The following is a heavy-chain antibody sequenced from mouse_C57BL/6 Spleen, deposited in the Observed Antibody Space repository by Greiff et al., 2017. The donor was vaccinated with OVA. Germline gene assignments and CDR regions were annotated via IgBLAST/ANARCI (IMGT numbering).Heavy chain of an antibody. CDR3: APYDYDGAWFAY. CDR2: INPYSGGT. D-gene: IGHD2-4*01. J-gene: IGHJ3*01. CDR1: GYTFTDYY. Sequence: EVQLQQSGPVLVKPGASVKMSCKASGYTFTDYYMNWVKQSHGTSLEWIGVINPYSGGTSYNQKFKGKATLTVDKSSSTAYMELNSLTSEDSAVYYCAPYDYDGAWFAYWGQGTLVTVSA. V-gene: IGHV1-19*01.